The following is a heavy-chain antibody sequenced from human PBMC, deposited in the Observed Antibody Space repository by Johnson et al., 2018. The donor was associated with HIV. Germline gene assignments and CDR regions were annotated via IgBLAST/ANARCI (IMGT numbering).Heavy chain of an antibody. V-gene: IGHV3-66*03. Sequence: VQLVESGGGLIQSGGSLRLSCAASGITVSSNYMSWVRQAPGKGLEWVSVIFSVGNAYYADSVKGRFTISRDNSNNMVYLQMNSLRPEDTAVYYCARDGRDMVTRGAFDIWGQGTVVTVSS. CDR1: GITVSSNY. CDR3: ARDGRDMVTRGAFDI. D-gene: IGHD5-18*01. CDR2: IFSVGNA. J-gene: IGHJ3*02.